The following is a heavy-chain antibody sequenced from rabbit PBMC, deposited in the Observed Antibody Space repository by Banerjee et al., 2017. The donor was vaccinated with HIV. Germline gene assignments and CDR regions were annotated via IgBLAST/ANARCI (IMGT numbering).Heavy chain of an antibody. Sequence: QEQLVESGGDLVQPEGSLTLTCTASGFSFSSSYWICWVRQAPGKGLEWITCIYAGSSGNTVYASWAKGRFTISKTSSTTVTLQMTSLTAADTATYFCARDLAGVIGWNFNLWGPGTLVTVS. D-gene: IGHD4-1*01. V-gene: IGHV1S45*01. CDR1: GFSFSSSYW. J-gene: IGHJ4*01. CDR2: IYAGSSGNT. CDR3: ARDLAGVIGWNFNL.